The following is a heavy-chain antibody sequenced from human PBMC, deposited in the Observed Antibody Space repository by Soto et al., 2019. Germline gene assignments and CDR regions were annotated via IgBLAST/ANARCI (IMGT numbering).Heavy chain of an antibody. V-gene: IGHV3-30-3*01. J-gene: IGHJ5*02. CDR2: ISYDGSNK. CDR1: GFTFSSYA. Sequence: TGGSLRLSCAASGFTFSSYAMHWVRQAPGKGLEWVAVISYDGSNKYYADSVKGRFTISRDNSKNTLYLQMNSLRAEDTAVYYCARDRKKRFLEWLLLLVCPWFDPWGQGTLVTVSS. D-gene: IGHD3-3*01. CDR3: ARDRKKRFLEWLLLLVCPWFDP.